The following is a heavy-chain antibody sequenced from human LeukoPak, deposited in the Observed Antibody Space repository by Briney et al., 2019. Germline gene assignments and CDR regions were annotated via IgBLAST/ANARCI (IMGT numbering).Heavy chain of an antibody. J-gene: IGHJ4*02. CDR2: INAGNGNT. CDR1: GGTFSSYA. V-gene: IGHV1-3*01. Sequence: ASVKVSCKASGGTFSSYAISWVRQAPGQGLEWMGWINAGNGNTKYSQKFQGRVTITRDTSASTAYMELSSLRSEDTAVYYCAGELYYYDSSGFGYWGQGTLVTVSS. CDR3: AGELYYYDSSGFGY. D-gene: IGHD3-22*01.